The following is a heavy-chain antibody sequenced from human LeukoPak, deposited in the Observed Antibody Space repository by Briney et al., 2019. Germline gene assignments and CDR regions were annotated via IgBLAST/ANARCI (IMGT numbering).Heavy chain of an antibody. CDR3: ARGQVPAARGYNWFDP. V-gene: IGHV4-34*01. D-gene: IGHD2-2*01. CDR2: INARGDT. J-gene: IGHJ5*02. Sequence: PGGSLRLSCAASGFTFSDYYWNWIRQPPGKGLEWIGEINARGDTNYNPSLKSRVTISVDTSKKQFSLRLTSMIAADTALYYCARGQVPAARGYNWFDPWGQGTLVTVSS. CDR1: GFTFSDYY.